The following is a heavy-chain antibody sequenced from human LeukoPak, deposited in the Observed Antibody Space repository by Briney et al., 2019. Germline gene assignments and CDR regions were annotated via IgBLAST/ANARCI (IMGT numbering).Heavy chain of an antibody. J-gene: IGHJ3*02. V-gene: IGHV3-21*01. D-gene: IGHD2-2*02. CDR3: AGREGVPAAIWGDAFDI. CDR2: ISSSSHYI. Sequence: GGSLRLSCVASGFIFNSYSMHWIRQAPGKGLEWVSSISSSSHYIYYADSVKGRFIISRDNAKNSLYLQMNSLRAEDTAVYYCAGREGVPAAIWGDAFDIWGQGTMVTVPS. CDR1: GFIFNSYS.